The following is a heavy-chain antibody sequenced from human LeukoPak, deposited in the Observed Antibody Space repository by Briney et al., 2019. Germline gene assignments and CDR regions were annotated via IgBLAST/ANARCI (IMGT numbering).Heavy chain of an antibody. V-gene: IGHV4-34*01. CDR3: AGLCLPAADPFDH. CDR2: INHSGST. J-gene: IGHJ4*02. CDR1: GGSFSGYN. D-gene: IGHD2-2*01. Sequence: SETLSLTCAVYGGSFSGYNWSWIRQPPGKGLEWIGEINHSGSTKYSPSLKSRVTISVDTSRNQFSLKLSSVTAADTAVYYCAGLCLPAADPFDHWGQGTLVTVSS.